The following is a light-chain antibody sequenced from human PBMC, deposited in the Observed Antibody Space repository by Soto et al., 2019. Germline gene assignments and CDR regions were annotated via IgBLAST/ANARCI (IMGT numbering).Light chain of an antibody. CDR1: QDIKNY. V-gene: IGKV1-39*01. Sequence: IQGTQSPSSLSASVGYRVTITCWASQDIKNYLNWYQRKPGTAPRLLIYAASNLHSGVPSTFSASGSGTDFALNISSLRADDFGTYYCQQGFSLTWTFGQGTKVDI. J-gene: IGKJ1*01. CDR3: QQGFSLTWT. CDR2: AAS.